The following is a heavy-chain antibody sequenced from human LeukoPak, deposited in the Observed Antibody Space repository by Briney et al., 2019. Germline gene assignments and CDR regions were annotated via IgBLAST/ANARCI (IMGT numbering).Heavy chain of an antibody. CDR1: GFTFSSYG. CDR3: ASRYGSGSQHPFDY. Sequence: PGRSLRLSCAASGFTFSSYGMHWVRQAPGKGLEWVAVIWYDGSNKYYADSVKGRFTISRDNSKNTLHLQMKSLRAEDTAVYYCASRYGSGSQHPFDYWGQGTLVTVSS. D-gene: IGHD3-10*01. CDR2: IWYDGSNK. J-gene: IGHJ4*02. V-gene: IGHV3-33*08.